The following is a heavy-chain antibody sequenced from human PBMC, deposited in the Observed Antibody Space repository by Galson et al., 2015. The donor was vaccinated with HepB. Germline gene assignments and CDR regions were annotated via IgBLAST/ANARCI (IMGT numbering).Heavy chain of an antibody. V-gene: IGHV1-3*01. CDR3: ARIPTDCTNGVCPYWYFDL. J-gene: IGHJ2*01. CDR2: INAGNGNT. Sequence: SVKVSCKASGYTFTSYAMHWVRQAPGQRLEWMGWINAGNGNTKYSQKFQGRVTITRDTSASTAYMELSSLRSEDTAVYYCARIPTDCTNGVCPYWYFDLWGRGTLVTVSS. CDR1: GYTFTSYA. D-gene: IGHD2-8*01.